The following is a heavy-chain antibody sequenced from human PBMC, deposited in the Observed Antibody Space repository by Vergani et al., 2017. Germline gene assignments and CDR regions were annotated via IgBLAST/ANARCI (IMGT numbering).Heavy chain of an antibody. J-gene: IGHJ5*01. V-gene: IGHV3-15*01. Sequence: EVQVVESGGGLIKPGGSLRLSCVVSGITFKNAWINWVRQAPGKGLEWIGRIRSKNDGGTADYAAPLKGRFTISRDNSKNTLYLQMNSLRAEDTAVYYCAKDRYSSGYYSLNWFDPWGQGTMVTVSS. CDR1: GITFKNAW. CDR2: IRSKNDGGTA. D-gene: IGHD3-22*01. CDR3: AKDRYSSGYYSLNWFDP.